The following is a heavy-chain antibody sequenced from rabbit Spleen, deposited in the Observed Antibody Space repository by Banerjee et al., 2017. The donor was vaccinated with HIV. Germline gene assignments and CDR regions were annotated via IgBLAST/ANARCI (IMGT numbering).Heavy chain of an antibody. CDR2: IYSGSSGDT. D-gene: IGHD1-1*01. CDR1: GVSFSSRYY. CDR3: ARDLVAVIGWNFNL. Sequence: QEQLVESGGGLVQPGGSLTLTCKASGVSFSSRYYMCWVRQAPGKGLEWIACIYSGSSGDTYYASWAKGRITISKTSSTTVTLQMTSLTAADTATYFCARDLVAVIGWNFNLWGQGTLVTVS. J-gene: IGHJ4*01. V-gene: IGHV1S45*01.